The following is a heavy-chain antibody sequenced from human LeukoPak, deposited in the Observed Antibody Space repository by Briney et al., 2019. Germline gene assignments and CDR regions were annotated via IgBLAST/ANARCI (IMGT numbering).Heavy chain of an antibody. CDR3: ARGRWGYDILTGYYEDYFDY. D-gene: IGHD3-9*01. CDR2: IIPILGIT. Sequence: SVKVSCKASGGTFSSYAISWVRQAPGQGLEWMGRIIPILGITNYAQKFQGRVTITADKSTSTAYMELSSLRSEDTAVYYCARGRWGYDILTGYYEDYFDYWGQGTLVTVSS. V-gene: IGHV1-69*04. J-gene: IGHJ4*02. CDR1: GGTFSSYA.